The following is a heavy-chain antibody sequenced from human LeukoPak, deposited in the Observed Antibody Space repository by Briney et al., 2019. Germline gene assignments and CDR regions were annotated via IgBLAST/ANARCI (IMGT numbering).Heavy chain of an antibody. V-gene: IGHV1-69*06. CDR3: AREGVDTAMVHFDY. D-gene: IGHD5-18*01. CDR1: GGTFSSYA. J-gene: IGHJ4*02. CDR2: IIPIFGTA. Sequence: SVKVSCKASGGTFSSYAISWVRQAPGQGLEWMGGIIPIFGTANYAQKFQGRVTITADKSTSTAYMELRSLRSDDTAVYYCAREGVDTAMVHFDYWGQGTLVTVSS.